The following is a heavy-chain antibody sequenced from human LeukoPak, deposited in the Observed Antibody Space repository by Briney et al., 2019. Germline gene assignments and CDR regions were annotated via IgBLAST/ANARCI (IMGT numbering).Heavy chain of an antibody. Sequence: GGSLRLSCTASGFTFSSYTMTWVRQAPGKGLKWVSTITTGDGNTYYAVSVKGRFTVSRDDSKNTLYLQMNSLRAEDTAVYYCAKDGGLWVSAHWGDSWGRGTLVTVSS. J-gene: IGHJ4*02. V-gene: IGHV3-23*01. D-gene: IGHD7-27*01. CDR2: ITTGDGNT. CDR3: AKDGGLWVSAHWGDS. CDR1: GFTFSSYT.